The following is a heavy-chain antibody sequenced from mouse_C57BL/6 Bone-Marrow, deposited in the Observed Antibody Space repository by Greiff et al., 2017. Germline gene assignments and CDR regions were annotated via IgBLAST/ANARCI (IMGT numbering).Heavy chain of an antibody. CDR3: ARGWLLWYFDY. Sequence: EVKLQESGPELVKPGASVKMSCKASGYTFTDYNMHWVKQSHGKSLEWIGYINPNNGGTSYNQKFKGKATLTVNKSSSTAYMELRSLTSEDSAVYYCARGWLLWYFDYWGQGTTLTVSS. J-gene: IGHJ2*01. D-gene: IGHD2-3*01. CDR2: INPNNGGT. CDR1: GYTFTDYN. V-gene: IGHV1-22*01.